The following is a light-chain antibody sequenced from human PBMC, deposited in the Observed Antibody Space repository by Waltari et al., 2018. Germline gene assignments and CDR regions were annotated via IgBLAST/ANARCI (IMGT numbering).Light chain of an antibody. CDR1: QSVRVY. CDR2: DTS. V-gene: IGKV3-11*01. J-gene: IGKJ4*01. CDR3: QQYGWAPDT. Sequence: EIVLTQSPATLSLSPGERATLSCRASQSVRVYLAWYQQKPGQAPRLLIYDTSNRASGTPDRFSGSGSGTDFSLSISSLEPEDFAVYYCQQYGWAPDTFGGGTQLQIK.